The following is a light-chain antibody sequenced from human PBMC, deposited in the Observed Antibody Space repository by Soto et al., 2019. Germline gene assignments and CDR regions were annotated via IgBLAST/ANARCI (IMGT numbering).Light chain of an antibody. V-gene: IGLV2-14*01. CDR1: SSDVGSYNY. Sequence: QSALTQPASVSGSPGQSITISCTGTSSDVGSYNYVSWYQQNPGKAPKLIIHDVSNRPSGVSYRFSGSKFGNTASLAISWVQAEGEGNLYCSSYTSTNTLIFGGGTKLTVL. CDR3: SSYTSTNTLI. J-gene: IGLJ2*01. CDR2: DVS.